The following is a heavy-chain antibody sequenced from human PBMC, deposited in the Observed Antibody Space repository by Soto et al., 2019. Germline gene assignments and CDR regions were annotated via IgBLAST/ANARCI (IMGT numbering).Heavy chain of an antibody. CDR2: IYHSGRT. V-gene: IGHV4-38-2*01. CDR3: ARRVVAYRAFDY. Sequence: SSETLSLTCDVSGYSISNGYFWAWIRQPPGKGLEWIGSIYHSGRTYYNPSLKSRLTISVDTPKNQFSLKLSSVTAADTAMYYCARRVVAYRAFDYSGQGTLLTVSS. J-gene: IGHJ4*02. D-gene: IGHD2-21*01. CDR1: GYSISNGYF.